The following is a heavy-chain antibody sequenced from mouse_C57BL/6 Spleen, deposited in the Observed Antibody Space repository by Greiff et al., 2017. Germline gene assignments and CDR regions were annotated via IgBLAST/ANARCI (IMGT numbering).Heavy chain of an antibody. CDR2: IYPGSGST. CDR3: ARGGIYGNYEDYFDY. J-gene: IGHJ2*01. D-gene: IGHD2-1*01. Sequence: QVQLQQPGAELVKPGASVKMSCKASGYTFTSYWITWVKQRPGQGLEWIGDIYPGSGSTNYNEKFKSKDTLTVDTSSSTAYMQLSSLTSEDSAVYYCARGGIYGNYEDYFDYWGQGTTLTVSS. V-gene: IGHV1-55*01. CDR1: GYTFTSYW.